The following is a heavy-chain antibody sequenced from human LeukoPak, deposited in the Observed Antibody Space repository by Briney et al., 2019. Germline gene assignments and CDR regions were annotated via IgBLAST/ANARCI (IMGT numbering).Heavy chain of an antibody. J-gene: IGHJ4*02. CDR2: IIPIFGTA. CDR1: GGTFSSYA. D-gene: IGHD6-13*01. Sequence: SVKVSCKASGGTFSSYAISWVRQAPGQGLEWMGGIIPIFGTANYAQKFQGRVTITADESTSTAYMELSSLRSEDTAVYYCAGPTPRYSSSWPPLYYFDYWGQGTLVTVSS. V-gene: IGHV1-69*13. CDR3: AGPTPRYSSSWPPLYYFDY.